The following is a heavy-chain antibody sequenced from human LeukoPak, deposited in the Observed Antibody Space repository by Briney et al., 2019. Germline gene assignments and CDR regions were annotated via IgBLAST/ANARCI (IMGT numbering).Heavy chain of an antibody. D-gene: IGHD3-3*02. CDR1: GFTFVDYG. Sequence: GGSLRLSCATSGFTFVDYGLSWVRRAPGKGLEWLCAINYNGAITDYADSVKGRFTTSRDNAKNSLYLRMDSLGAEDTALYYCARDRLGPSFSVSHFDLWGQGTLVTVSS. V-gene: IGHV3-20*04. CDR3: ARDRLGPSFSVSHFDL. J-gene: IGHJ4*02. CDR2: INYNGAIT.